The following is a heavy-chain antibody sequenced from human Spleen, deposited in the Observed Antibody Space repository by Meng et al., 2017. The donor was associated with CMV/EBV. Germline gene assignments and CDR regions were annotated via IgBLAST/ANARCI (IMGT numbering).Heavy chain of an antibody. Sequence: ASVQVSCKASGYTFTSYEINWVRQATGQGLEWMGWMNPNSGDTGYAQKFQGGVTITRNTSISTAYMELRSLRSDDTAVYYCARGERQPFYGLDVWGQGTTVTVSS. CDR3: ARGERQPFYGLDV. J-gene: IGHJ6*02. D-gene: IGHD1-1*01. CDR1: GYTFTSYE. CDR2: MNPNSGDT. V-gene: IGHV1-8*03.